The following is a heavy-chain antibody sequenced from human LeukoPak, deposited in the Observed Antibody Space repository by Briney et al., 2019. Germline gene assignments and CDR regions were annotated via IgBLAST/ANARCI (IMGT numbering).Heavy chain of an antibody. CDR1: GFTFSGST. J-gene: IGHJ1*01. V-gene: IGHV3-73*01. Sequence: GGSLTLSCAASGFTFSGSTMHWVRHAPRERVEWGGRIRSKANSYATAYAASVKGRFTISRDNSKNTAYLQMNSLKPEDTAVYYCTRHSPSYYYDSSGYYRIAEDFQQGGQSTVDPV. D-gene: IGHD3-22*01. CDR2: IRSKANSYAT. CDR3: TRHSPSYYYDSSGYYRIAEDFQQ.